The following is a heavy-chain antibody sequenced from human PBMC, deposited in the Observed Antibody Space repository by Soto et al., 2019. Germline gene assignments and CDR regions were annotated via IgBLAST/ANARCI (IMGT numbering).Heavy chain of an antibody. CDR1: GYSFTSYW. D-gene: IGHD3-10*01. CDR3: ASTIKVPYYYYGMDV. CDR2: IYPGDSDT. Sequence: PGESLKISCKGSGYSFTSYWIGWVRQMPGKGLEWMGIIYPGDSDTRYSSSFQGQVTISADKSISTAYLQWSSLKASDTAMYYCASTIKVPYYYYGMDVWGQGTTVTVSS. J-gene: IGHJ6*02. V-gene: IGHV5-51*01.